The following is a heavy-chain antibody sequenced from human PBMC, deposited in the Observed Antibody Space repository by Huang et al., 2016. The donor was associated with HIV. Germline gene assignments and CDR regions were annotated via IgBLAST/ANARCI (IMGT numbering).Heavy chain of an antibody. J-gene: IGHJ3*02. Sequence: QVQLRQWGAGLLKPSETLSLTCAVYGGSFSGYYWSWIRQPPGKGLEWIGEINHRGTTTYNPPLRSGATISVETPKTNFSLKRNSGTAAERAVYYCARGPDYYDSGGREAFDIGAKGQWSPSLQ. CDR2: INHRGTT. D-gene: IGHD3-22*01. V-gene: IGHV4-34*01. CDR1: GGSFSGYY. CDR3: ARGPDYYDSGGREAFDI.